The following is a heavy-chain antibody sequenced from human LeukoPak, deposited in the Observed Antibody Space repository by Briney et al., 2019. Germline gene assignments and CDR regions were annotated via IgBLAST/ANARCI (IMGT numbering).Heavy chain of an antibody. V-gene: IGHV4-59*01. CDR1: GGSINSYY. CDR3: ARDAVATGSGAFDI. J-gene: IGHJ3*02. Sequence: SETLSFNCTASGGSINSYYWNRIRQPPGQGLEWIGCIYDSGSTNCNPSLKSRVTISVDTSKNQLSLKMSSVTAADTAVYYCARDAVATGSGAFDIWGQGTMVTVSS. CDR2: IYDSGST. D-gene: IGHD5-12*01.